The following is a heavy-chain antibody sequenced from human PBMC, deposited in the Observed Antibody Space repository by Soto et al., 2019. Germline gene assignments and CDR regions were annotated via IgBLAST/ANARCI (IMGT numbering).Heavy chain of an antibody. V-gene: IGHV4-31*03. D-gene: IGHD6-6*01. CDR1: GGSISSGGYY. CDR3: SRGSSIAGLYYGMDV. Sequence: QVQLQESGPGLVKPSQTLSLTCTVSGGSISSGGYYWTWIRQHPGKGLEWIGSNYYSGITYYNPCLKSRVTISRDTSKNQFSLKLSSVTAADTAVSYCSRGSSIAGLYYGMDVWGQGTTVTFSS. CDR2: NYYSGIT. J-gene: IGHJ6*02.